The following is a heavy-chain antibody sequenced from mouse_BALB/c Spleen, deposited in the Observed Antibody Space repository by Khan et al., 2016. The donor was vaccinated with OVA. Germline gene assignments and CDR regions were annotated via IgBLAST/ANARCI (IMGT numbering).Heavy chain of an antibody. V-gene: IGHV1-77*01. CDR1: GYTFTDYY. D-gene: IGHD1-2*01. CDR3: ARRNYFGYTFAY. Sequence: QVQLQQSGAELARPGASVKLSCKASGYTFTDYYINWVKQRTGQGLEWIGEISPGSGDTYYNEKFTGKATLTADTSSSTVYMQLSSLTAEASAVYFCARRNYFGYTFAYWGQGTLVTVSA. J-gene: IGHJ3*01. CDR2: ISPGSGDT.